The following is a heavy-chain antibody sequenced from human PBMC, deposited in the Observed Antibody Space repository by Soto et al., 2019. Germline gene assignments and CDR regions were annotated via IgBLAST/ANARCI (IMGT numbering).Heavy chain of an antibody. CDR1: GGTFSSYA. Sequence: ASVKVSCKASGGTFSSYAISWVRQAPGQGLEWMGGIIPIFGTANYAQKFQGRVTITADESTSTAYMELSSLRSEDTAVYYCARDSARVPLVRGVQDKNYYYYYGMDVWGQGTTVTVSS. J-gene: IGHJ6*02. CDR3: ARDSARVPLVRGVQDKNYYYYYGMDV. D-gene: IGHD3-10*01. CDR2: IIPIFGTA. V-gene: IGHV1-69*13.